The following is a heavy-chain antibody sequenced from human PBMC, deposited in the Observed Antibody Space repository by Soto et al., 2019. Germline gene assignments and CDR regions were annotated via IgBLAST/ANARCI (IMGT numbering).Heavy chain of an antibody. V-gene: IGHV1-46*01. CDR3: AREGGNDFWSGSRWFDP. J-gene: IGHJ5*02. Sequence: ASVKVSCKASGYTFTSYYMHWVREAPGQGLEWMGIINPSGGSTSYAQKFQGRVTMTRDTSTSTVYMELSSLRSEDTAVYYCAREGGNDFWSGSRWFDPWGQGTLVTVSS. CDR1: GYTFTSYY. D-gene: IGHD3-3*01. CDR2: INPSGGST.